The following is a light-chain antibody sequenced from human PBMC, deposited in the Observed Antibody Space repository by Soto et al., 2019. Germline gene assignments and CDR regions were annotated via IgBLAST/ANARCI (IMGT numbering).Light chain of an antibody. J-gene: IGLJ1*01. CDR3: CSYEGRYIYV. V-gene: IGLV2-8*01. Sequence: QSALTQPPSASGSPGQSVTISCTGTSSDVGIYNYVSWYQQHPGKAPKLMIYEVSKRPSGVPDRFSGSKSGNTASLTISGLQAEDEADYYCCSYEGRYIYVFGSGTKLTVL. CDR2: EVS. CDR1: SSDVGIYNY.